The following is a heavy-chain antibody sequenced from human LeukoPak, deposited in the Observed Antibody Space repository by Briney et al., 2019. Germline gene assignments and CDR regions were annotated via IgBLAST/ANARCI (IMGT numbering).Heavy chain of an antibody. V-gene: IGHV3-21*01. CDR1: GFTFSSYS. Sequence: GGSLRLSCAASGFTFSSYSMNWVRQAPGKGLEWVSSTSSSSSYIYCADSVKGRFTISRDNAKNSLYLQTNSLRAEDTAVYYCARATCSSTSCPYYYYMDVWGKGTTVTVSS. D-gene: IGHD2-2*01. CDR3: ARATCSSTSCPYYYYMDV. J-gene: IGHJ6*03. CDR2: TSSSSSYI.